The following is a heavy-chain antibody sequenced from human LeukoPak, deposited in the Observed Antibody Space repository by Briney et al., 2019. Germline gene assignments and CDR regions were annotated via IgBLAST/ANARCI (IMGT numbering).Heavy chain of an antibody. V-gene: IGHV4-34*01. CDR1: GGSFSGYY. J-gene: IGHJ4*02. CDR2: IDHSGFT. Sequence: SETLSLTCAVYGGSFSGYYWSWIRQPPGKGLEWIGEIDHSGFTIYNPSLKSRVAISEDTSKNQFSLKLSSVTAADTAVYYCTGKYYYDSSGYYYVDYWGQGTLVTVSS. CDR3: TGKYYYDSSGYYYVDY. D-gene: IGHD3-22*01.